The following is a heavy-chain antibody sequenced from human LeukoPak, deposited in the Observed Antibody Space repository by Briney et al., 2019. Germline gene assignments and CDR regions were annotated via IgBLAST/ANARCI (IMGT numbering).Heavy chain of an antibody. CDR2: ISWNSGSI. CDR1: GFTFDDYA. CDR3: AKDKKQRTYYYGSGVYYYYYMDV. V-gene: IGHV3-9*01. D-gene: IGHD3-10*01. Sequence: HAGGSLRLSCAASGFTFDDYAMHWVRQAPGKGLEWGSGISWNSGSIGYADSVKGRFTISRDNAKNSLYLQMNSLRAEDTALYYCAKDKKQRTYYYGSGVYYYYYMDVWGKGTTVTISS. J-gene: IGHJ6*03.